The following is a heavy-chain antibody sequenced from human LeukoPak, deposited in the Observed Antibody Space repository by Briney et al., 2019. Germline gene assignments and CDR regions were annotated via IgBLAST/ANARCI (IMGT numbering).Heavy chain of an antibody. CDR2: INHSGST. Sequence: SETLSLTCAVYGGSFSGYYWSWIRQPPGKGLEWIGEINHSGSTNYNPSLKSRVTISVDTSKNQFSLMLSSVTAADTAVYYCAREGRVVRAIYGMDVWGQGTTVTVSS. CDR1: GGSFSGYY. D-gene: IGHD2-15*01. J-gene: IGHJ6*02. CDR3: AREGRVVRAIYGMDV. V-gene: IGHV4-34*01.